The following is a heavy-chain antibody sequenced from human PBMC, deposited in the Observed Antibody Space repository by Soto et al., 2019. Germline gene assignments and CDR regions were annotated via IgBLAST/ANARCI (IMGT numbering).Heavy chain of an antibody. D-gene: IGHD6-19*01. CDR3: VRDGSGNLYLNWFDP. J-gene: IGHJ5*02. CDR2: ISYDGSNK. Sequence: QVQLVESGGGVVQPGRSLRLSCAASGFTFSSYAMHWVRQAPGKGLEWVAVISYDGSNKYYADSVKGRFTISRDNSKNTLYLQMNSLRAEDTAVYYCVRDGSGNLYLNWFDPWGQGTLVTVSS. V-gene: IGHV3-30-3*01. CDR1: GFTFSSYA.